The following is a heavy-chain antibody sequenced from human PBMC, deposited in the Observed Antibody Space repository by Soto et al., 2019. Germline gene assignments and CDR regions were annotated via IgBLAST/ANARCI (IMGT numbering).Heavy chain of an antibody. CDR3: AHTLYRLYSVGHIDH. V-gene: IGHV2-5*01. J-gene: IGHJ4*01. CDR1: GFSLAANGVG. Sequence: SGPTLVNPTQTLTLTCTFSGFSLAANGVGVAWVRQPPGKALEWLAVIYWNEDKRYSPSLRSRLTITKDTSKNQAVLTMTDMDPVDTGTYFCAHTLYRLYSVGHIDHWG. D-gene: IGHD3-3*01. CDR2: IYWNEDK.